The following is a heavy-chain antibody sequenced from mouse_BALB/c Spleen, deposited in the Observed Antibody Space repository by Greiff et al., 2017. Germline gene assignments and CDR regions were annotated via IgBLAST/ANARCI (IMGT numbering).Heavy chain of an antibody. D-gene: IGHD1-1*01. CDR2: ISYSGST. J-gene: IGHJ1*01. V-gene: IGHV3-2*02. Sequence: VQLKESGPGLVKPSQSLSLTCTVTGYSITSDYAWNWIRQFPGNKLEWMGYISYSGSTSYNPSLKSRISITRDTSKNQFFLQLNSVTTEDTATYYCARRDYYGSSWYFDVWGAGTTVTVSS. CDR1: GYSITSDYA. CDR3: ARRDYYGSSWYFDV.